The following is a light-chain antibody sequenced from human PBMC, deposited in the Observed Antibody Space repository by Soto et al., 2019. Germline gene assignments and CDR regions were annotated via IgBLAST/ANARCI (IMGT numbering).Light chain of an antibody. CDR2: GAS. V-gene: IGKV3-20*01. CDR1: QSVSTNY. CDR3: QQYGTSPRT. J-gene: IGKJ2*01. Sequence: ENVLTQSPRTLSLSPGEGATLSCRASQSVSTNYLAWYQQQPGQAPRLRIYGASSRATAIPDRFSGSGSGTDFPLTISRLEPEDFAVYYCQQYGTSPRTFGQGTKLEIK.